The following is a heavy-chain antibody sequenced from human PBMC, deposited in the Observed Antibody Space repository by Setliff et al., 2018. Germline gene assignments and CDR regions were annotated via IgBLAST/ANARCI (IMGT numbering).Heavy chain of an antibody. D-gene: IGHD3-10*01. V-gene: IGHV3-23*01. Sequence: PGGSLSLSCTTSGFTFFSYTMNWVRQAPGKGLEWVSAITDDGDTTHYAGSVKGRFTIDRDNTNSKLYLQMNSLRVEDTALYYCAKSSGSSSATNLEYLGPGTLVTVSS. CDR3: AKSSGSSSATNLEY. J-gene: IGHJ4*02. CDR2: ITDDGDTT. CDR1: GFTFFSYT.